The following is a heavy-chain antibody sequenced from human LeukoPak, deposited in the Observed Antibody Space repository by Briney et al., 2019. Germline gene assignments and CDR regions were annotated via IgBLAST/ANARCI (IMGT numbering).Heavy chain of an antibody. CDR1: GDSVSSNSAA. V-gene: IGHV6-1*01. J-gene: IGHJ3*02. CDR3: ARESGGDIVVADPFDI. Sequence: SRTLSLTCAISGDSVSSNSAAWNWHRQSPSRGLEWLGRTYYRSKWYNDYAVSVKSRITINPDTSKNQFSLQLNSVPPEDTAVYYCARESGGDIVVADPFDIWGQGAMVTVSS. CDR2: TYYRSKWYN. D-gene: IGHD2-2*01.